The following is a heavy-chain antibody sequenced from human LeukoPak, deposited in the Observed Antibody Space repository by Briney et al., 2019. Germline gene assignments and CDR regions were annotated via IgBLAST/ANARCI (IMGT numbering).Heavy chain of an antibody. J-gene: IGHJ4*02. D-gene: IGHD3-10*01. V-gene: IGHV4-59*01. CDR2: IYYSGST. Sequence: SETLSLTCSVSGGSISSYYWSWIRQPPGKGLEWIGYIYYSGSTNYNPSLRSRVTISVDTSKNQFSLKLSSVTAADTAVYYCARSGVGPPVTEPFDYWGQGTWSSSSQ. CDR3: ARSGVGPPVTEPFDY. CDR1: GGSISSYY.